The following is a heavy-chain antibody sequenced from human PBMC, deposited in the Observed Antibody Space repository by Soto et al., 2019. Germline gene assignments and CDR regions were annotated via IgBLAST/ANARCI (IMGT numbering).Heavy chain of an antibody. V-gene: IGHV1-8*01. CDR3: ARGRRNYGGNWFDP. CDR2: MNPNSGNT. D-gene: IGHD3-16*01. J-gene: IGHJ5*02. Sequence: ASVKVSCKASGYTFTSYDTNWVRQATGQGLEWMGWMNPNSGNTGYAQKFQGRVTMTRNTSISTAYMELSSLRSEDTAVYYCARGRRNYGGNWFDPWGQGTLVTVSS. CDR1: GYTFTSYD.